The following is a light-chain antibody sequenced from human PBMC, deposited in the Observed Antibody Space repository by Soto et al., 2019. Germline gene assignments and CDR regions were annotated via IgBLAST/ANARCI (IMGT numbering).Light chain of an antibody. J-gene: IGLJ2*01. CDR1: SSDVGRYNL. V-gene: IGLV2-23*02. CDR2: EVS. CDR3: CSYAGSRTHVL. Sequence: QSALTQPASVSGSPGQSITISCIGTSSDVGRYNLVSWYQQHPGKAPKVLIYEVSERPSGVSNRFSGSKSGNTASLTISGLQAEDEAEYYCCSYAGSRTHVLFGGGTKVTVL.